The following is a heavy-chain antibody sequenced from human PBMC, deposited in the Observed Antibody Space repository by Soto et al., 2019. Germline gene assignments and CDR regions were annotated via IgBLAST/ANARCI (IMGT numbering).Heavy chain of an antibody. D-gene: IGHD1-7*01. V-gene: IGHV4-34*01. Sequence: SETLSLTCAVYGGSFSGYYWSWIRQPPGKGLEWIGEINHSGSTNYNPSLKSRVTISVDTSKNQFSLKLSSVTAADTAVYYCAREITGTKVDYFDYWGQGTLVTVSS. J-gene: IGHJ4*02. CDR1: GGSFSGYY. CDR3: AREITGTKVDYFDY. CDR2: INHSGST.